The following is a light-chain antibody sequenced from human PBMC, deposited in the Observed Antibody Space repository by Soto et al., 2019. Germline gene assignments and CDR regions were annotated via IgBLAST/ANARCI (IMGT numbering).Light chain of an antibody. V-gene: IGKV3-20*01. CDR2: GAS. Sequence: EVVLTQSPGTLSLSPGERATLSCRASQSVTSSYLAWYQQNPGQAPRLLIYGASSRATGIPDRFSGSGSGTDFNLTINRLEPEDFAVYYCQQYGRSPFTFGPGTNVDIK. CDR1: QSVTSSY. J-gene: IGKJ3*01. CDR3: QQYGRSPFT.